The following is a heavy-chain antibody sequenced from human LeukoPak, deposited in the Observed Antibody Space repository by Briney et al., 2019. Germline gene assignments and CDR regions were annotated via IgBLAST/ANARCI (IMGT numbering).Heavy chain of an antibody. CDR1: GGSNSSYY. J-gene: IGHJ3*01. Sequence: PSETLSLTCTVSGGSNSSYYWSWIRQPPGKGLEWIGYIYYSGSTNYNPSLKSRVTISVDTSKNQFSLKLSSVTAADTAVYYCARGPPDCSSTSCYAFDAFDVWGQGTMVTVSS. CDR2: IYYSGST. D-gene: IGHD2-2*01. V-gene: IGHV4-59*12. CDR3: ARGPPDCSSTSCYAFDAFDV.